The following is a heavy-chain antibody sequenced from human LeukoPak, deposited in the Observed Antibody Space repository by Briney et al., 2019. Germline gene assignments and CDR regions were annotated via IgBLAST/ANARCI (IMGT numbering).Heavy chain of an antibody. D-gene: IGHD2-8*01. CDR1: GRSFSGYY. V-gene: IGHV4-34*01. J-gene: IGHJ4*02. Sequence: PSETLSLTCAVYGRSFSGYYWSWIRQPPGKGLEWIGEINHSGSTNYNPSLKSRVTISVDTSKNQFSLKLSSVTAADTAVYYCARGPATDIVLMVYAMSRHFDYWGQGTLVTVSS. CDR3: ARGPATDIVLMVYAMSRHFDY. CDR2: INHSGST.